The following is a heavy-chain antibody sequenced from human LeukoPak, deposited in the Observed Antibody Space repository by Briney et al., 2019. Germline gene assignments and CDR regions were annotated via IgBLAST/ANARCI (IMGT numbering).Heavy chain of an antibody. CDR2: IYYSGSP. V-gene: IGHV4-39*07. D-gene: IGHD1-26*01. J-gene: IGHJ4*02. CDR3: ARDFYSGSYLVY. CDR1: GGSISNSRYY. Sequence: SETLSLTCTVSGGSISNSRYYWGWIRQPPGKGLECIGTIYYSGSPYYNPSLKSRVTISVDTSKTQFSLRLSSVTAADTAVYYCARDFYSGSYLVYRGQGTLVTVSS.